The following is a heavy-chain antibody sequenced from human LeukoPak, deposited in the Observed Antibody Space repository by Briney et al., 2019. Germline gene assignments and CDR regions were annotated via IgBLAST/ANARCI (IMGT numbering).Heavy chain of an antibody. D-gene: IGHD4-17*01. V-gene: IGHV3-30*18. Sequence: GGSLRLSCAASGFSFISYGMHWVRQAPGKGLEWVGVISDDGRRKDYADSVKGRFTISRDNSKDTLYLQMNSLRAEDTAVYYCAKRPSDYGDYVSYFDHWGQGTLVTVSS. CDR1: GFSFISYG. CDR2: ISDDGRRK. J-gene: IGHJ4*02. CDR3: AKRPSDYGDYVSYFDH.